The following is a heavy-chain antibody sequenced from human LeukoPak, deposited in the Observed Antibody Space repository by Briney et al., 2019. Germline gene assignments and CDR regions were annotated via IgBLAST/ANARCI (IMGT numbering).Heavy chain of an antibody. D-gene: IGHD3-3*01. CDR1: GFSFRDYP. J-gene: IGHJ3*02. CDR2: ISAGADVI. Sequence: GGSLRLSCEAAGFSFRDYPMGWVRRASGKRLEWVSGISAGADVIFYADPVKGRFTISRDNLENTLYLQMNSLRGEDTALYYCARNAILGVAPSIGDVSVSAFDIWGQGTMVTVSS. V-gene: IGHV3-23*01. CDR3: ARNAILGVAPSIGDVSVSAFDI.